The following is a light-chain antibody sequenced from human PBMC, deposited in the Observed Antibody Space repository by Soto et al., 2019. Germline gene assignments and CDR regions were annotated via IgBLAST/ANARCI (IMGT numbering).Light chain of an antibody. CDR2: GNI. J-gene: IGLJ1*01. V-gene: IGLV1-40*01. CDR1: SSNIGAGYD. Sequence: QSALTQPPSVSGAPGQRVTISCTGSSSNIGAGYDVHWYQQRPGTAPKLLIFGNINRPSGVPDRFSGSKSGTSASLAITGLHAEDEGDYYCQSYDSTLSARYVFGTGTKLTVL. CDR3: QSYDSTLSARYV.